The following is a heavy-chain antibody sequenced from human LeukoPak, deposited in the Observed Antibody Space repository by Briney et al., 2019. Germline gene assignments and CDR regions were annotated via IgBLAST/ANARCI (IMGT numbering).Heavy chain of an antibody. CDR3: ARLFFVIDT. CDR1: TPSPTNSASY. D-gene: IGHD3-3*01. J-gene: IGHJ5*02. V-gene: IGHV4-39*01. Sequence: PSESLSPTCTLSTPSPTNSASYWLWTRQPPGEGLECIATVHYSGSTFYNPSLTSRANLSVDPSKNQFSLQLSSVPAADPAVYYCARLFFVIDTWGQGTPVTVSS. CDR2: VHYSGST.